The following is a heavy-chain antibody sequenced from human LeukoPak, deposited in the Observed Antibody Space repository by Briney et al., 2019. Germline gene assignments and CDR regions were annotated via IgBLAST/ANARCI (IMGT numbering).Heavy chain of an antibody. CDR3: AKDLTPTTNAFDI. Sequence: GGSLRLSCAASGFTFSSYWMSWVRQAPGKGLEWVANIKQDGSEKYYADSVKGRFTISRDNAKNSLYLQMNSLRAEDMALYYCAKDLTPTTNAFDIWGQGTMVTVSS. D-gene: IGHD5-12*01. V-gene: IGHV3-7*03. CDR1: GFTFSSYW. J-gene: IGHJ3*02. CDR2: IKQDGSEK.